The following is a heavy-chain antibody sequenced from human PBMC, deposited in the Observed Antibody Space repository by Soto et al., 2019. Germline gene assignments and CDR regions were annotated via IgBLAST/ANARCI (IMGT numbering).Heavy chain of an antibody. CDR3: ARESYSSSRGYYYYGMDV. V-gene: IGHV1-2*04. J-gene: IGHJ6*02. Sequence: QVQLVQSGAEVKKPGASVKVSCKASGYTFTGYYMHWVRQAPGQGLEWMGWINPNSGGTNYAQKFQGWVTMTRDTSISTAYMELSRLGSDDTAVYYCARESYSSSRGYYYYGMDVWGQGTTVTVSS. CDR1: GYTFTGYY. D-gene: IGHD6-13*01. CDR2: INPNSGGT.